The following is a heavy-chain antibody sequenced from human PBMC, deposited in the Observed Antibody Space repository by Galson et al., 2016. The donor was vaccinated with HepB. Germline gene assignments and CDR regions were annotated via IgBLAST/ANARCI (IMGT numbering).Heavy chain of an antibody. CDR2: INPSGGSA. CDR3: ARATAGRWNYFDY. Sequence: SVKVSCKASGYTFTSYYFHWVRQAPGQGLEWMGVINPSGGSASYAQKFQGKVTMTSDTSTSTVFMELSSLRYEDTAIYYCARATAGRWNYFDYWGQGTLVTVSS. CDR1: GYTFTSYY. V-gene: IGHV1-46*01. D-gene: IGHD3-10*01. J-gene: IGHJ4*02.